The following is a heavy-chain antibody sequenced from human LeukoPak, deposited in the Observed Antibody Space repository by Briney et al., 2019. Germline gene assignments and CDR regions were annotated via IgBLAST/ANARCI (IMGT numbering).Heavy chain of an antibody. CDR1: GFTFTSHW. CDR3: ARVRYSSSSFDY. J-gene: IGHJ4*02. V-gene: IGHV3-74*01. CDR2: ISSDGSST. D-gene: IGHD6-6*01. Sequence: GGSLRLSCAASGFTFTSHWMHWVRQAPGKGLVWVSRISSDGSSTSYADSVKGRFTISRDNAKNSLYLQMNSLRAEDTAVYYCARVRYSSSSFDYWGQGTLVTVSS.